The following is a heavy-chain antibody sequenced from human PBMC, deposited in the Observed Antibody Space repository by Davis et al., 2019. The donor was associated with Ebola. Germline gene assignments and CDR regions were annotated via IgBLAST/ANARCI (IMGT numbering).Heavy chain of an antibody. D-gene: IGHD5-24*01. Sequence: SETLSLTCAVSGGSISSYYWSWIRQPPGKGLEWIGYIYYSGSTNYNPSLKSRVTISVDTSKNQFSLKLSSVTAADTAVYYCARTTINWFDPWGQGTLVTVSS. V-gene: IGHV4-59*01. CDR1: GGSISSYY. CDR2: IYYSGST. CDR3: ARTTINWFDP. J-gene: IGHJ5*02.